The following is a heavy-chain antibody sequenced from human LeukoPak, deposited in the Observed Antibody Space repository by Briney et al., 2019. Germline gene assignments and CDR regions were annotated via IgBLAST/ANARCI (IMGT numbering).Heavy chain of an antibody. CDR2: ISRGGNII. J-gene: IGHJ4*02. D-gene: IGHD3-10*01. CDR3: ARDVFYGSGSPRLDY. V-gene: IGHV3-48*01. CDR1: GFTFSDYN. Sequence: GGSLRLSCAASGFTFSDYNMHWVRQVPGKGLESVSYISRGGNIIYYADSVKGRFTISRDNAKNSLYLQMNSLRADDTAIYYCARDVFYGSGSPRLDYWGQGTLVTVSS.